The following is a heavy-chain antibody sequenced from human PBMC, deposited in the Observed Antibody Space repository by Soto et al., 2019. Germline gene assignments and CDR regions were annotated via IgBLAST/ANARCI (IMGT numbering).Heavy chain of an antibody. V-gene: IGHV4-59*08. CDR1: GGSISPYY. D-gene: IGHD6-25*01. CDR3: PWSFHW. J-gene: IGHJ4*02. Sequence: SETLSLTCTVSGGSISPYYWTWIRQPPGQGLEWIGYIDYSGSTDYNPSLKSRVTISIDTSKKQFSLKLNSVTAETGGSSGWPWSFHWWGQGTLVTVSS. CDR2: IDYSGST.